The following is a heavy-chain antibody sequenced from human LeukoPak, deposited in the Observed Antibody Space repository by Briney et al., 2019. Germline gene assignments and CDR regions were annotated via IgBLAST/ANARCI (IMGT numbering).Heavy chain of an antibody. CDR2: TWSDGSNK. V-gene: IGHV3-33*01. J-gene: IGHJ6*02. D-gene: IGHD5-12*01. CDR3: ARGGKSAFYYGKDV. Sequence: AGGSLSPSCAASGFPFISYGMHWVRQAPGKGLEWVASTWSDGSNKYYADSVKGRFTISRDNSKNTLYLQMNSLRAEDTAAYYCARGGKSAFYYGKDVWGQGTTVTVSS. CDR1: GFPFISYG.